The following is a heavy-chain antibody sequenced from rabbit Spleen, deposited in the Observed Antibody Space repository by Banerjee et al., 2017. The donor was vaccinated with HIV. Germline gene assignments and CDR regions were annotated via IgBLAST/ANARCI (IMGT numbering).Heavy chain of an antibody. CDR2: IYAGSSGGT. CDR1: GFSFSSSYY. Sequence: QSLEESGGGLVKPGASLTLTCTGSGFSFSSSYYMCWVRQAPGKGLEWIACIYAGSSGGTDYASWVNGRFTVSKTSSTTVTLQMTSLTAADTATYFCARDLASVVGWNFNLWGQGTLVTVS. CDR3: ARDLASVVGWNFNL. J-gene: IGHJ4*01. V-gene: IGHV1S40*01. D-gene: IGHD3-1*01.